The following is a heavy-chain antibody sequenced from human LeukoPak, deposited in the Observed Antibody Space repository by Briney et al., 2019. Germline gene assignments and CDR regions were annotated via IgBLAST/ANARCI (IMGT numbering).Heavy chain of an antibody. V-gene: IGHV3-48*03. Sequence: GGSLRLSCAASVFTFRSYEMNWVRQAPGKGLEGVSYMSGSGYTIYYADAVKGRFTISRDNAKNSLYLQMNSLRAEDTAVYYCARGNGDILTGPDWFDPWGQGTLVTVSS. CDR1: VFTFRSYE. CDR3: ARGNGDILTGPDWFDP. CDR2: MSGSGYTI. D-gene: IGHD3-9*01. J-gene: IGHJ5*02.